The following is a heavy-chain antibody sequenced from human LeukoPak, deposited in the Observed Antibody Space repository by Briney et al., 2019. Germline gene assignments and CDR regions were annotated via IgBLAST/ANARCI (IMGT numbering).Heavy chain of an antibody. Sequence: GGSLRLSCVASGFSFRSYWMSWVRQAPGKGLEWVANIKHDGSDQFYVDSVKGRFTVSGDNAKNSLDLQMNSLRGEDTAVYYCARDPRSVTYYSGSGSPDKWGQGTLVTVSS. CDR3: ARDPRSVTYYSGSGSPDK. CDR1: GFSFRSYW. J-gene: IGHJ4*02. V-gene: IGHV3-7*04. CDR2: IKHDGSDQ. D-gene: IGHD3-10*01.